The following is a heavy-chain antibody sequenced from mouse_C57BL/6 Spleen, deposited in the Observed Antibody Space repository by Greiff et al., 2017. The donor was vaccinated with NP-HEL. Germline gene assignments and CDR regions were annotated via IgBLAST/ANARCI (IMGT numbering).Heavy chain of an antibody. J-gene: IGHJ4*01. V-gene: IGHV1-69*01. D-gene: IGHD1-1*01. CDR1: GYTFTSYW. Sequence: QVQLQQPGAELVMPGASVKLSCKASGYTFTSYWMHWVKQRPGQGLEWIGEIDPSDSYTNYNQKFKGKSTLTVDKSSSTAYMQLSSLTSEDSAVYYCASSYYYGSSGAMDYWGQGTSVTVSS. CDR2: IDPSDSYT. CDR3: ASSYYYGSSGAMDY.